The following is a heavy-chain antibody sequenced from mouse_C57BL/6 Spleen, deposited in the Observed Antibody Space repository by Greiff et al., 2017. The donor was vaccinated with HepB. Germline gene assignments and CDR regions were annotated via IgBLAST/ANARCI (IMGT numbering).Heavy chain of an antibody. V-gene: IGHV3-6*01. CDR1: GYSITSGYY. D-gene: IGHD2-3*01. Sequence: DVQLQESGPGLVKPSQSLSLTCSVTGYSITSGYYWNWIRQFPGNKLEWMGYISYDGSNNYNPSLKNRISITRDTSKNQFFLKLNSVTTEDTATYYCARVYDGYPYWYFDVWGTGTTVTVSS. CDR2: ISYDGSN. CDR3: ARVYDGYPYWYFDV. J-gene: IGHJ1*03.